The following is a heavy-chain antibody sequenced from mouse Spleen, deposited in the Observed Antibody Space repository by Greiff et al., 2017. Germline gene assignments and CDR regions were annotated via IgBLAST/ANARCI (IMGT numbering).Heavy chain of an antibody. D-gene: IGHD2-2*01. Sequence: VQLQQSGAELVKPGASVKMSCKASGYTFTSYWITWVKQRPGQGLEWIGDIYPGSGSTNYNEKFKSKATLTLDTSSSTAYMQLSSLTSEDSAVYYCARGGYDGFAYWGQGTLVTVSA. V-gene: IGHV1-55*01. CDR2: IYPGSGST. J-gene: IGHJ3*01. CDR3: ARGGYDGFAY. CDR1: GYTFTSYW.